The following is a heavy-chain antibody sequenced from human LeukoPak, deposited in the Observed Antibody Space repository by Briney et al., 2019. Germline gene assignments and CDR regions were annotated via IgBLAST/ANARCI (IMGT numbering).Heavy chain of an antibody. V-gene: IGHV3-11*04. D-gene: IGHD6-13*01. Sequence: TGGSLRLSCAASGFTFSDYYMSWIRQAPGKGLEWVSYISSSGSTIYYADSVKGRFIISRDNAKNSLYLQMNSLRAEDTAVYYCARDRPRQNIAAASLFDYWGQGTLVTVSS. CDR3: ARDRPRQNIAAASLFDY. CDR1: GFTFSDYY. J-gene: IGHJ4*02. CDR2: ISSSGSTI.